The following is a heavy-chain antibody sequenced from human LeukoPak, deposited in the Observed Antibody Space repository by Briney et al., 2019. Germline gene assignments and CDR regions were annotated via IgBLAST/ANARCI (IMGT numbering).Heavy chain of an antibody. D-gene: IGHD6-19*01. CDR1: GYTLTELS. V-gene: IGHV1-24*01. CDR2: FDPEDGET. CDR3: ATVIIAVAGINWFDP. J-gene: IGHJ5*02. Sequence: ASVKVSCKVSGYTLTELSMHWVRQAPGKGLEWMGGFDPEDGETIYAQKFQGRVTMTEDTSTDTANMELSSLRSEDTAVYYCATVIIAVAGINWFDPWGQGTLVTVSS.